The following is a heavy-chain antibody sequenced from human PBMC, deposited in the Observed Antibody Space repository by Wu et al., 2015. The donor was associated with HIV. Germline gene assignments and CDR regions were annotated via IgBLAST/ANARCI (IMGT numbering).Heavy chain of an antibody. V-gene: IGHV1-2*02. CDR1: GYTFTDYY. CDR2: FNPANGGT. D-gene: IGHD3-10*01. J-gene: IGHJ4*02. CDR3: VTFGFGDYYNYDH. Sequence: QVQLVQSGAEVKKPGASVKVSCKASGYTFTDYYLHWIRQAPGQGFEWMGRFNPANGGTNFAQKFQGRVSMTRDTSISTAYLELSRLTSDDTATYYCVTFGFGDYYNYDHWGQGTLVTVSS.